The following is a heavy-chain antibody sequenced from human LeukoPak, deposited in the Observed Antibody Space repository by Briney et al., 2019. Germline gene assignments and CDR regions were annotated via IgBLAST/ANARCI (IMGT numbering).Heavy chain of an antibody. J-gene: IGHJ5*02. D-gene: IGHD1-26*01. CDR3: ARRNIVGATNNWFDP. CDR2: IYYSGST. Sequence: PSETLSLTCTVSGGSISSYYWSWIRQPPGKGLEWIGYIYYSGSTNYNPSLKSRVTISVDTSKNQFSLKLSSVTAADTAVYYCARRNIVGATNNWFDPWGQGTLVTVSS. V-gene: IGHV4-59*08. CDR1: GGSISSYY.